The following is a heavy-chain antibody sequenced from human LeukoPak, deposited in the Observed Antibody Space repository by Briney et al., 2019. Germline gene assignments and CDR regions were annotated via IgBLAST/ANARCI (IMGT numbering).Heavy chain of an antibody. D-gene: IGHD5-24*01. V-gene: IGHV4-34*01. CDR1: GGSFSGYY. CDR3: ARAPKRGRDGYNIYYFDY. J-gene: IGHJ4*02. CDR2: INHSGST. Sequence: SETLSLTCAVYGGSFSGYYWSWIRQPPGKGLEWIGEINHSGSTNYNPSLKSRVTISVDTSKNQFSLKLSSVTAADTAVYYCARAPKRGRDGYNIYYFDYWGQGTLVTVSS.